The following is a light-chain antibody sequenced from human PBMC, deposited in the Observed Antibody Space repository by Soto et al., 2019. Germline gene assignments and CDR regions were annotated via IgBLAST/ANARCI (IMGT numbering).Light chain of an antibody. CDR2: GAS. V-gene: IGKV3-20*01. CDR3: QQYGNSIT. CDR1: QSVSSSF. Sequence: VFKQSPSTPSLSPGERATLSCRATQSVSSSFLAWYQQRPGQAPRLLIFGASNRATGIPDRFSGSGSGTDFSLTISRLEPEDCAVYYCQQYGNSITFGGGTKVDIK. J-gene: IGKJ4*01.